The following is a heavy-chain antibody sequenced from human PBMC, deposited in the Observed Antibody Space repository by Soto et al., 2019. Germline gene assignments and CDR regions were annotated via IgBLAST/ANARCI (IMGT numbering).Heavy chain of an antibody. CDR1: GYTFTSYA. V-gene: IGHV1-3*05. CDR2: INAGNGNT. D-gene: IGHD2-21*02. Sequence: QVQLVQSGAEEKKPGASVKVSCKASGYTFTSYAMHWVRQAPGQRLEWMGWINAGNGNTKYSQKIEGRVTITRDTSASTAYMELRSLSSEDTAVYSCARSIVVVTALDYWGQGTLVTVSS. CDR3: ARSIVVVTALDY. J-gene: IGHJ4*02.